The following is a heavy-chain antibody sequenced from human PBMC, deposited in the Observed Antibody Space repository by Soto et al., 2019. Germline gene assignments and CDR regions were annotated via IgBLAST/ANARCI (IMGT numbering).Heavy chain of an antibody. V-gene: IGHV3-30-3*01. J-gene: IGHJ4*02. CDR3: ARFKGCSGGSCYPYFDY. CDR2: ISYDGSNK. Sequence: QVQLVESGGGVVQPGRSLRLSCAASGITFNSYAMHWVRQAPGKGLEWVAVISYDGSNKYYADSVKGRFTISRDNSKNTLYLQMNSLRAEDTAVYYCARFKGCSGGSCYPYFDYWGQGTLVTVSS. D-gene: IGHD2-15*01. CDR1: GITFNSYA.